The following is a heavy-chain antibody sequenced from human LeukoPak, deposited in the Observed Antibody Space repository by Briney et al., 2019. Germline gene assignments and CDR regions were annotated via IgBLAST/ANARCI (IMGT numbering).Heavy chain of an antibody. V-gene: IGHV3-20*04. D-gene: IGHD3-22*01. CDR2: INWNGGTA. CDR3: ARNFGGGDRSGPFY. CDR1: GFTFNDYG. J-gene: IGHJ4*02. Sequence: GGSLRLSCAASGFTFNDYGLSWVRQAPGKGLEWVSGINWNGGTAGYADSVRRRFTISRDNAKNSLYLQMNSLRAEDTAFYYCARNFGGGDRSGPFYWGQGTLVTVSS.